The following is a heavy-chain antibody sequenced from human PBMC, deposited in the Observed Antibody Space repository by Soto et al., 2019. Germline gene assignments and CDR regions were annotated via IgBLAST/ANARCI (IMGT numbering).Heavy chain of an antibody. CDR1: GGSISSSSYY. CDR3: ARHRWNHGSGAAFDY. D-gene: IGHD3-10*01. Sequence: SETLSLTCTVSGGSISSSSYYWGWIRQPPGKGLEWIGSIYYSGSTYYNPSLKSRVTISVDTSKNQFSLKLSSVTAADTAVYYCARHRWNHGSGAAFDYWGQGTLVTVSS. J-gene: IGHJ4*02. CDR2: IYYSGST. V-gene: IGHV4-39*01.